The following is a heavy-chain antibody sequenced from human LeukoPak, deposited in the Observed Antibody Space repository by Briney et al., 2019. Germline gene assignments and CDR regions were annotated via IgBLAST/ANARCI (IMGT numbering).Heavy chain of an antibody. CDR1: GYTFTRYG. Sequence: ASVKVSCKASGYTFTRYGISWVRQAPGQGLEWMGWISAYNGNTNYAQKLQGRVTMTTDTSTSTAYMELRSLRSDDTAVYYCARSLTGSGWPFYFDYWGQGTLVTVSS. J-gene: IGHJ4*02. D-gene: IGHD6-19*01. CDR2: ISAYNGNT. V-gene: IGHV1-18*04. CDR3: ARSLTGSGWPFYFDY.